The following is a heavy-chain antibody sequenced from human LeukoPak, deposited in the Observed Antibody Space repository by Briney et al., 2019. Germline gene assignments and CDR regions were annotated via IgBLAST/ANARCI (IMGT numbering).Heavy chain of an antibody. J-gene: IGHJ4*02. CDR3: ARISSGWYSGDY. V-gene: IGHV1-8*02. CDR1: GYTFTSYG. CDR2: MNPNSGNT. D-gene: IGHD6-19*01. Sequence: ASVKVSCKASGYTFTSYGISWVRQAPGQGLEWMGWMNPNSGNTGYAQKFQGRVTMTRNTSISTAYMELSSLRSEDTAVYYCARISSGWYSGDYWGQGTLVTVSS.